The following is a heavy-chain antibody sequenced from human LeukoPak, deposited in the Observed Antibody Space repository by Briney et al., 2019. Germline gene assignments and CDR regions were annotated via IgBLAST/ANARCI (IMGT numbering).Heavy chain of an antibody. D-gene: IGHD1-26*01. Sequence: SETLSLTCAVYGGSFSGYYWSWIRQPPGKGLEWIGEINHSGSTNYNPSLKSRVTISVDTSKNQFSLKLSSVTAADTAVYYCARELGWDEGVAFDIWGQGTMVTVSS. CDR3: ARELGWDEGVAFDI. CDR1: GGSFSGYY. J-gene: IGHJ3*02. V-gene: IGHV4-34*01. CDR2: INHSGST.